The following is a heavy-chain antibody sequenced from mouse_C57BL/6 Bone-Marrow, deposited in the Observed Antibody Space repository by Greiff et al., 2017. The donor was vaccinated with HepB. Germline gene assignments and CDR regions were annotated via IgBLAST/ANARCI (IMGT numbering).Heavy chain of an antibody. CDR2: ISSGGDYI. J-gene: IGHJ3*01. CDR3: TRDPDYYDYDGFAY. D-gene: IGHD2-4*01. V-gene: IGHV5-9-1*02. Sequence: EVNLVESGEGLVKPGGSLKLSCAASGFTFSSYAMSWVRQTPEKRLEWVAYISSGGDYIYYADTVKGRFTISRDNARNTLYLQMSSLKSEDTAMYYCTRDPDYYDYDGFAYWGQGTLVTVSA. CDR1: GFTFSSYA.